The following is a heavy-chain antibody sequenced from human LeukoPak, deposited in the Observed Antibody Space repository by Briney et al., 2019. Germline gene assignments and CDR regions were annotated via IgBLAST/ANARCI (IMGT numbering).Heavy chain of an antibody. V-gene: IGHV4-4*07. D-gene: IGHD5-18*01. CDR2: VYTTGST. CDR3: ARVEPLKMVKSP. J-gene: IGHJ5*02. Sequence: SETLSLTCTVSGGSFSSYYWSWIRQPAGKGLEWIGRVYTTGSTNYNPSLKSRVSMSVDTSKNQFSLSLTSVTVADTAVYYCARVEPLKMVKSPWGQGTLVTVSS. CDR1: GGSFSSYY.